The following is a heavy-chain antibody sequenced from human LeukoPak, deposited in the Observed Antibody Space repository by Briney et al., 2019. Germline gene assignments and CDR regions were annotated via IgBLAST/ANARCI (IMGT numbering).Heavy chain of an antibody. D-gene: IGHD1/OR15-1a*01. CDR1: GITFSGYW. CDR2: IYPDDSDS. Sequence: GESLKISCKGSGITFSGYWIGWVRQMPGKGLEWMGVIYPDDSDSRYSPSFQGQVTISADKSINTAYLQWNSLKASDTAMYYCARREAGNTDFDYWGQGTLVTVSS. J-gene: IGHJ4*02. CDR3: ARREAGNTDFDY. V-gene: IGHV5-51*01.